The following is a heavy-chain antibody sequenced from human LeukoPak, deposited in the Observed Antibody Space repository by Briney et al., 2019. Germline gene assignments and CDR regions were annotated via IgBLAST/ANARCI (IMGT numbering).Heavy chain of an antibody. V-gene: IGHV1-2*02. D-gene: IGHD3-22*01. CDR1: GYTFSDYG. Sequence: ASVKVSCKTSGYTFSDYGISWLRQAPRQGLEWMGWIDPNGGGTNYAQKFQGRVTMTRDTSISTAYMELTSLRSDDTAVYYCARVYYDRAFDIWGQGTMVTVSS. J-gene: IGHJ3*02. CDR2: IDPNGGGT. CDR3: ARVYYDRAFDI.